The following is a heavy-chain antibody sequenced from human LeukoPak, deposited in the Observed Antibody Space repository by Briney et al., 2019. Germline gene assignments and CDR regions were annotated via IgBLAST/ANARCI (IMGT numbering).Heavy chain of an antibody. CDR2: ISYDGSNK. J-gene: IGHJ6*02. D-gene: IGHD4-11*01. V-gene: IGHV3-30-3*01. CDR3: AREYSNNRYYYYGMDV. CDR1: GFTFSSYA. Sequence: GRSLRLSCAAPGFTFSSYAMHWVRQAPGKGLEWVAVISYDGSNKYYADSVKGRFTISRDNSKNTLYLQMNSLRAEDTAVYYCAREYSNNRYYYYGMDVWGQGTTVTVSS.